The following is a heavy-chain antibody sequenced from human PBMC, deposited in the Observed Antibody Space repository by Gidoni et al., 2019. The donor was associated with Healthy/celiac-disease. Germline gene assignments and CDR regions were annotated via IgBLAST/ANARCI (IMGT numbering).Heavy chain of an antibody. CDR2: IYYSGST. CDR3: AGDTVSLFYFDY. Sequence: QVQLQESGPGLVKPSETLSLTCTVSVGSISSYYWSWIRQPPGKGLEWIGYIYYSGSTNYNPSLKSRVTISVDTSKNQFSLKLSSVTAADTAVYYCAGDTVSLFYFDYWGQGTLVTVSS. J-gene: IGHJ4*02. D-gene: IGHD4-4*01. V-gene: IGHV4-59*01. CDR1: VGSISSYY.